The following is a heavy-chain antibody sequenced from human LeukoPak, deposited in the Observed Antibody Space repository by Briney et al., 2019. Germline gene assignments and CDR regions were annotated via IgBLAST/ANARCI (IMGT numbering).Heavy chain of an antibody. D-gene: IGHD3-22*01. J-gene: IGHJ4*02. CDR2: INPNSGGT. Sequence: ASVKVSCKASGYTFTGYYMHWVRQAPGQGLEWMGWINPNSGGTNYAQKFQGRVTMTRDTSISTAYMELSRLRSDDTAVYYCARGHYDSSGCYNYWGQGTLVTVSS. V-gene: IGHV1-2*02. CDR1: GYTFTGYY. CDR3: ARGHYDSSGCYNY.